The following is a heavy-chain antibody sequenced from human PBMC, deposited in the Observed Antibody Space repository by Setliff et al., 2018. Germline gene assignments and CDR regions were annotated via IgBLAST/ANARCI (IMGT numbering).Heavy chain of an antibody. CDR2: IYYSGST. V-gene: IGHV4-39*01. CDR1: GASVSNVNYY. CDR3: ARQVEMATIAFDV. J-gene: IGHJ3*01. Sequence: PSETLSLTCSVSGASVSNVNYYWGWIRQPPGKGLEWVASIYYSGSTYYNPSLKSRVTISVDTSKDQFSLRLTSMTAADTAVYYCARQVEMATIAFDVWGQGTMVTVS. D-gene: IGHD5-12*01.